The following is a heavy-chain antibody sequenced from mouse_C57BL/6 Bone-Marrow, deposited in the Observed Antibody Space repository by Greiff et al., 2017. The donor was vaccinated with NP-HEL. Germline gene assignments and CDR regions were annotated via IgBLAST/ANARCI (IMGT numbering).Heavy chain of an antibody. Sequence: VQLQQSGPELVKPGASVKISCKASGYAFSSSWMNWVKQRPGKGLEWIGRIYPGDGDTNYNGKFKGKATLTADKSSSTAYMHLSSLTSEDAAVYFCARGEIYYDYPDYWGKGTTLTVSS. CDR3: ARGEIYYDYPDY. CDR2: IYPGDGDT. J-gene: IGHJ2*01. V-gene: IGHV1-82*01. D-gene: IGHD2-4*01. CDR1: GYAFSSSW.